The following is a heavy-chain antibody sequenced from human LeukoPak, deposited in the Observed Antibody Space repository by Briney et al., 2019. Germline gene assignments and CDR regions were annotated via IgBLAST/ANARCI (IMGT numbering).Heavy chain of an antibody. V-gene: IGHV4-59*08. CDR2: IYYSGRT. Sequence: SETLSLTCTVSGGSISTYYWTWIRQPPGKGLEWLGYIYYSGRTNYNPSLKSRVTISVDTSKNQFSLKLRSVTASDTAVYYCARLRGGSYAPDAYFYYGMDVWGQGTTVIASS. J-gene: IGHJ6*02. CDR3: ARLRGGSYAPDAYFYYGMDV. D-gene: IGHD1-26*01. CDR1: GGSISTYY.